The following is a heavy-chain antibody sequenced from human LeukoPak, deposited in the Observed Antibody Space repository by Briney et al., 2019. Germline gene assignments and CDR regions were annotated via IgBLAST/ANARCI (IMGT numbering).Heavy chain of an antibody. CDR1: GFTFSTYA. CDR2: VSGSGDNT. Sequence: GGSLRLSCAASGFTFSTYAISWVRQAPGKGLEWVSGVSGSGDNTYYADSVKGRFTVSRDNSKSTVYLQMNSLRVEDTAVYYCARGRLPKYYCDSWGQGPLVSVSS. J-gene: IGHJ4*02. D-gene: IGHD4-11*01. V-gene: IGHV3-23*01. CDR3: ARGRLPKYYCDS.